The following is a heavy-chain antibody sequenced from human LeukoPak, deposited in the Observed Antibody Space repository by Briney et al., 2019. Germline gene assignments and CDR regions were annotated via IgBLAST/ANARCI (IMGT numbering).Heavy chain of an antibody. CDR1: GFTFSSHL. V-gene: IGHV3-74*01. D-gene: IGHD1-14*01. Sequence: GGSLRLSCAASGFTFSSHLMHWVRQAQGTGLVWVSSIKGDGTAPNYADSEKGRFTISRDNAKSTLYLQMSSLRVEDTAVYHCVRNFATGDWGQGTLVTVSS. J-gene: IGHJ4*02. CDR2: IKGDGTAP. CDR3: VRNFATGD.